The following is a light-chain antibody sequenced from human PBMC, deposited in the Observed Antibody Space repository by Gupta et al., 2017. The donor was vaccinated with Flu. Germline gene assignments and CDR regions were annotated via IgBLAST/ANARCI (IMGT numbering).Light chain of an antibody. Sequence: QSVLTQPPSVSGTPGQRVTISCSGSSPNIGTNDVNWYQQLPGTAPRLLIYYNNLRPSGVPARFSGSKSGTSASLAVSGLQSEDEAEYYCAAWDDSLNGDVFGTGTKVTV. CDR3: AAWDDSLNGDV. CDR1: SPNIGTND. J-gene: IGLJ1*01. V-gene: IGLV1-44*01. CDR2: YNN.